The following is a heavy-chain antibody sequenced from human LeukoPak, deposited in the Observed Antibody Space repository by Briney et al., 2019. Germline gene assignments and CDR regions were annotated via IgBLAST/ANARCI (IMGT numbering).Heavy chain of an antibody. V-gene: IGHV3-66*01. D-gene: IGHD1-26*01. Sequence: PGGSLRLSCAASGFTVSSNYMSWVRQAPGKGLEWVSVIYSGGSTYYADSVKGRFTISRDNSKNTLYLHMNSLRAEDTAVYYCARESVGATTLDYWGQGTLVTVSS. CDR2: IYSGGST. J-gene: IGHJ4*02. CDR3: ARESVGATTLDY. CDR1: GFTVSSNY.